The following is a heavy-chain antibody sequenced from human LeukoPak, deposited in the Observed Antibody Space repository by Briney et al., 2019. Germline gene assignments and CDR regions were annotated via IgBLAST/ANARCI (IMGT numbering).Heavy chain of an antibody. V-gene: IGHV3-66*01. CDR1: GFTVSSNY. Sequence: GGSLRLSCAASGFTVSSNYMSWVRQAPGKGLEWISVIYSGGTTYYADSVKGRFTISRDNSKNTMYLQMNSLRAEDTAMYYCARERAYCSSTTCYKKWKFDLWGRGTLVTVSS. D-gene: IGHD2-2*01. CDR3: ARERAYCSSTTCYKKWKFDL. J-gene: IGHJ2*01. CDR2: IYSGGTT.